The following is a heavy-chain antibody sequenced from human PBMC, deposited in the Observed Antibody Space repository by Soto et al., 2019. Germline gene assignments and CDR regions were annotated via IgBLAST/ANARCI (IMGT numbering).Heavy chain of an antibody. CDR1: GFTFSSYA. J-gene: IGHJ5*02. CDR3: AKALPYCGGDCYPNNWFDP. Sequence: GSLRLSCAASGFTFSSYAMSWVRQAPGKGLEWVSAISGSGGSTYYADSVKGRFTISRDNSKNTLYLQMNSLRAEDTAVYYCAKALPYCGGDCYPNNWFDPWGQGTLVTVSS. V-gene: IGHV3-23*01. CDR2: ISGSGGST. D-gene: IGHD2-21*01.